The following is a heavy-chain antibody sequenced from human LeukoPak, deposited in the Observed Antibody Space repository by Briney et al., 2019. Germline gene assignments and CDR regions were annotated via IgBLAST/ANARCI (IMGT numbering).Heavy chain of an antibody. CDR1: GFTFTSYA. CDR2: ITNGGGST. V-gene: IGHV3-23*01. J-gene: IGHJ3*02. CDR3: AKDDGGSPPDAFDI. Sequence: GGSLRLSCAASGFTFTSYAMTWVRQAPGKGLECVSTITNGGGSTYYADSVKGRFAISRDSSRNTLYLQLNALRAEDTAVYYCAKDDGGSPPDAFDIWGQGTLVTVSS. D-gene: IGHD3-10*01.